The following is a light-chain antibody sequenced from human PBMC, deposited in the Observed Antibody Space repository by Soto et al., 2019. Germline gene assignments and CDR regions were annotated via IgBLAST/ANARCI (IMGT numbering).Light chain of an antibody. J-gene: IGKJ2*01. CDR2: GAS. CDR3: QQGDNWPLA. V-gene: IGKV3-15*01. CDR1: QSITSE. Sequence: EIVMTQSPATLSVSPGERATLSCRASQSITSELAWYQQKPGQPPRLLIYGASTRATGVPARLSGSGSGSEFTLTISGLQAEDFAVYYCQQGDNWPLAFGQGTRLEI.